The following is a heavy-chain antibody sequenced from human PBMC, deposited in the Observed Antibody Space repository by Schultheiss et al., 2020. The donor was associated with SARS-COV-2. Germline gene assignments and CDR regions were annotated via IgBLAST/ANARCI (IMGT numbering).Heavy chain of an antibody. Sequence: GGSLRLSCAASGFTFSSYSMNWVRQAPGKGLEWVSSISSSSSYIYYADSVKGRFTISRDNAKNSLYLQMNSLRAEDTAVYYCARLTTVTQRYFDLWGRGTLVTVSS. J-gene: IGHJ2*01. CDR1: GFTFSSYS. V-gene: IGHV3-21*01. CDR3: ARLTTVTQRYFDL. D-gene: IGHD4-17*01. CDR2: ISSSSSYI.